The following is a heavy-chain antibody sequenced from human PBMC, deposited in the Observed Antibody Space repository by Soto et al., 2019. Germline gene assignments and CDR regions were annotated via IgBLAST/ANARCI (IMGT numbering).Heavy chain of an antibody. V-gene: IGHV3-11*01. CDR2: ISGSGATK. Sequence: QVQLVESGGGLVQPGGSLRLSCAASGFTFSDYYMTWIRQAPGKGLEWVSKISGSGATKYYADSVKGRFTVSRDNAKNSLYLQMDSLRAEDTAVYYCASDPYYYASAYWGQGTLLTVSS. CDR1: GFTFSDYY. D-gene: IGHD3-10*01. CDR3: ASDPYYYASAY. J-gene: IGHJ4*02.